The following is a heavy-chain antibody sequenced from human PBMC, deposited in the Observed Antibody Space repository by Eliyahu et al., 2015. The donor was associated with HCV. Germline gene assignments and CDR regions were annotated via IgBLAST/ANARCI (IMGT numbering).Heavy chain of an antibody. J-gene: IGHJ6*03. CDR2: IFSNDEK. D-gene: IGHD5-12*01. Sequence: QVTLKESGPVLVKPTETLTLTCTVSGFSLSNARMGVSWIRQPPGKALEWLAHIFSNDEKSYSTSPKSRLTISKDTSKSQVVLTMTNMDPVDTATYYCARARMVATEISGGHYYYMDVWGKGTTVTVSS. CDR1: GFSLSNARMG. V-gene: IGHV2-26*01. CDR3: ARARMVATEISGGHYYYMDV.